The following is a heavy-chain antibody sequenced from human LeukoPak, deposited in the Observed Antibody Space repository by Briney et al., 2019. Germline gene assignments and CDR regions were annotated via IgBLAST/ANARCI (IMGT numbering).Heavy chain of an antibody. CDR2: IYYSGHT. V-gene: IGHV4-59*01. J-gene: IGHJ6*03. CDR3: ARTTMVRGTYYMDV. Sequence: SETLSLTCTVSGGSISSYYWSWIRQPPGKGLEWIGYIYYSGHTNYNPSLKSRVTISVDTSKNQFSLKLSSVTAADTAVYYCARTTMVRGTYYMDVWGKGTTATISS. D-gene: IGHD3-10*01. CDR1: GGSISSYY.